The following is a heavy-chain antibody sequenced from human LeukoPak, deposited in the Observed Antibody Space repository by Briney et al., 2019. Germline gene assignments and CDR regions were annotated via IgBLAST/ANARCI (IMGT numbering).Heavy chain of an antibody. V-gene: IGHV4-30-4*08. CDR2: IYYSGST. D-gene: IGHD1-14*01. CDR3: ASETDRLTYYYYMDV. CDR1: GGSISSGDYY. Sequence: SETLSLTCSVSGGSISSGDYYWSWIRQPPGKGLEWIGYIYYSGSTYYNPSIKSRVTTSVDTSKDQISLKLSSVTAADTAVYYCASETDRLTYYYYMDVWGKGTTVTVSS. J-gene: IGHJ6*03.